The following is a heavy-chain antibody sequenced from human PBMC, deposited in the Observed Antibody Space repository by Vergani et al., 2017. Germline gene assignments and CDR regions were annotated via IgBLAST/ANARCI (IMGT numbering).Heavy chain of an antibody. Sequence: QVQLVESGRGVVQPGRSLRLYCPASGFTFNQYGMHWVRQAPGKGLEWVAVTWYDGNNKQYADSVKGRFTIARDNSKSTMYLQMNSLRVEDTGVYYCATNCCGTRGSQIGYFEEWGQGTLVTVSS. CDR2: TWYDGNNK. J-gene: IGHJ1*01. CDR3: ATNCCGTRGSQIGYFEE. CDR1: GFTFNQYG. D-gene: IGHD2-15*01. V-gene: IGHV3-33*01.